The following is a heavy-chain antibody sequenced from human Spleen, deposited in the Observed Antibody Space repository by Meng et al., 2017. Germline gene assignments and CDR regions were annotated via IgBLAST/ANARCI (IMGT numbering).Heavy chain of an antibody. CDR1: GYSITGSYN. Sequence: SETLSLTCAVSGYSITGSYNWGWIRQSPGKGLAWIGSIYQSGSTYYNPSLKSRVTMSTDTSKNQFSLKLSSVTAADTAVYYCARGTVAGPDDAFDIWGQGTMVTVSS. J-gene: IGHJ3*02. CDR3: ARGTVAGPDDAFDI. D-gene: IGHD6-19*01. CDR2: IYQSGST. V-gene: IGHV4-38-2*01.